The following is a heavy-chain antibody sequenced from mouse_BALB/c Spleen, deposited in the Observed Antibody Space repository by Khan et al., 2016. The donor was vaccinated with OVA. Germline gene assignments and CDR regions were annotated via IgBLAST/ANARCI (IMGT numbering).Heavy chain of an antibody. J-gene: IGHJ4*01. Sequence: VQLQESGPGLVAPSQSLSITCTVSGFSLTSYGVNWVRQPPGKGLEWLGVMWGDGSTTYHSAIKSRLIISKDNSKSQGFLKLNRLQTEDTATYFCAKFTPDYYSMDYWGQGTTVTVSS. CDR2: MWGDGST. V-gene: IGHV2-3*01. D-gene: IGHD1-1*01. CDR1: GFSLTSYG. CDR3: AKFTPDYYSMDY.